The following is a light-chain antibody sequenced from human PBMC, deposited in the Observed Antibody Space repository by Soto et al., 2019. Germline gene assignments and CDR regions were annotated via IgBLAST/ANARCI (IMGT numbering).Light chain of an antibody. CDR2: RAS. Sequence: IVMTQSPATLSGSPGERATLSCRASQSISNNLAWYQQQPGQAPRRLIYRASSRATGSPVRFSGSWSGTVFPLTISSLQSEDFAVYYCQHYNNWPPWTFGQGTKVEIK. J-gene: IGKJ1*01. CDR1: QSISNN. CDR3: QHYNNWPPWT. V-gene: IGKV3-15*01.